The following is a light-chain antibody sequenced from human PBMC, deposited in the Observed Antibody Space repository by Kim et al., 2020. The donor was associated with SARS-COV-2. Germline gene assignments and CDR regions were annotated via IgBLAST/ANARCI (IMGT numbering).Light chain of an antibody. CDR1: QNIDTN. Sequence: EVVMTQSPATLSVSPGERVTLSCRASQNIDTNLAWYHQKPGQAPRLLIYGASTRATDIPARFSGSGSGTEFTLIIRSLQSEDFAVYYCQQYSHWPPYTFGQGTKLEIK. CDR3: QQYSHWPPYT. J-gene: IGKJ2*01. V-gene: IGKV3-15*01. CDR2: GAS.